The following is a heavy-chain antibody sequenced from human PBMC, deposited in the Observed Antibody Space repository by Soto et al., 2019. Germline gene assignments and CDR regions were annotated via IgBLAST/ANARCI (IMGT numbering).Heavy chain of an antibody. CDR3: AKGRTWFGELLSSFFDY. V-gene: IGHV3-23*01. D-gene: IGHD3-10*01. Sequence: GGSLRLSCAASGFTFSSYAMSWVRQAPGKGLEWVSAISGSGGSTYYADSVKGRFTISRDNSKNTLYLQMNSLRAEDTAVYYCAKGRTWFGELLSSFFDYWGQGTLVTVSS. CDR1: GFTFSSYA. CDR2: ISGSGGST. J-gene: IGHJ4*02.